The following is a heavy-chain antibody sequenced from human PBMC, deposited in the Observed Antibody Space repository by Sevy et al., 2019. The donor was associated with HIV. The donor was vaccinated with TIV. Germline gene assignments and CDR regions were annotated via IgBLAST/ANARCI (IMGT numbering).Heavy chain of an antibody. V-gene: IGHV3-21*01. CDR1: GFTFSSYS. Sequence: GGSLRLSCAASGFTFSSYSMNWVRQAPGKGLEWVSSISSSSSYIYYADSVKGRFTISRDNAKNSLYLQMNSLRAEDTAEYYCARVPPGNHLRSYSGSQSGYYFDYWGQGTLVTVSS. J-gene: IGHJ4*02. CDR3: ARVPPGNHLRSYSGSQSGYYFDY. D-gene: IGHD1-26*01. CDR2: ISSSSSYI.